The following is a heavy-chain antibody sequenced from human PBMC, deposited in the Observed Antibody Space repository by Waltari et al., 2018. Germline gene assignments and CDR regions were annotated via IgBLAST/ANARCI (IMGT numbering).Heavy chain of an antibody. J-gene: IGHJ4*02. CDR3: ARDWRYYTGPDY. V-gene: IGHV3-30*01. CDR2: FSSDGNKA. CDR1: EFTFINYA. Sequence: QVQLVESGGGVVQPGRSLRLSCAASEFTFINYAFHWVRQAPGKGLEWVAAFSSDGNKAFYADSVKGRFTISRDNSKNTVYLQLNSLKPDDTAMYYCARDWRYYTGPDYWGQGTLVAVSS. D-gene: IGHD3-3*01.